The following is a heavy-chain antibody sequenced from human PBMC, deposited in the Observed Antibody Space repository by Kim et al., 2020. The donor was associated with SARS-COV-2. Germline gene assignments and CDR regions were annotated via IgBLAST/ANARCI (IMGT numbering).Heavy chain of an antibody. CDR2: MNPNSGNT. D-gene: IGHD4-4*01. CDR1: GYTFTSYD. Sequence: ASVKVSCKASGYTFTSYDINWVRQATGQGLEWMGWMNPNSGNTGYAQKFQGRVTMTRNTSISTAYMELSSLRSEDTAVYYCARGLTKSRDGYSTGWWGQGTLVTVSS. CDR3: ARGLTKSRDGYSTGW. J-gene: IGHJ4*02. V-gene: IGHV1-8*01.